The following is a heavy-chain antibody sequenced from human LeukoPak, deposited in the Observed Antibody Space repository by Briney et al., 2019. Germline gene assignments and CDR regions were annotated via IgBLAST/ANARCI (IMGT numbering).Heavy chain of an antibody. Sequence: GGSLRLSCAASGFTFSNYAMNWVRQAPGKGLERVSAITGNGGSTYYADSVKGRFTISRDNSKNTLYLQMNSLRAEDTAVYYCAKRSRRLTVVRGVPREDVWGQGTSVTVSS. V-gene: IGHV3-23*01. CDR2: ITGNGGST. CDR3: AKRSRRLTVVRGVPREDV. CDR1: GFTFSNYA. D-gene: IGHD3-10*01. J-gene: IGHJ6*02.